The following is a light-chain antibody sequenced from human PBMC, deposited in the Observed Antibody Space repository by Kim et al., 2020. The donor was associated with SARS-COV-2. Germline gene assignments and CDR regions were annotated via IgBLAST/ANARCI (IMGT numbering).Light chain of an antibody. J-gene: IGLJ3*02. CDR1: TSNVGKPF. V-gene: IGLV1-47*02. CDR2: ANK. CDR3: AAWDDTLSARV. Sequence: GQSVTISCAGRTSNVGKPFVYWYQQLPGTAPRLLIYANKQRPSGVPDRFSGSKSGTSASLAISELRSEDEANYYCAAWDDTLSARVFGGGTQLTVL.